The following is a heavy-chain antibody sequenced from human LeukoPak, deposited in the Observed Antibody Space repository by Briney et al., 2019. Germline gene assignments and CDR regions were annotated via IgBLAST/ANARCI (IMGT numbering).Heavy chain of an antibody. CDR1: GFTFSAYG. V-gene: IGHV3-23*01. CDR2: ITYSSGNT. D-gene: IGHD2-21*02. CDR3: AKDGTGCGGDCYSDY. Sequence: GGSLRLSCAASGFTFSAYGMSWFRQAPGKGLERVSAITYSSGNTYYADSVKGRFTISRDNSKNTLYLQMNSLRAEDTALYYCAKDGTGCGGDCYSDYWGQGTLVTVSS. J-gene: IGHJ4*02.